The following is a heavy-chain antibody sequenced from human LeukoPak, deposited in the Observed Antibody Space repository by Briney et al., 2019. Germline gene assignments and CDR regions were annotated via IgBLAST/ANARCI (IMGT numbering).Heavy chain of an antibody. V-gene: IGHV1-3*01. CDR3: ARDRGKYDSSDDYYYAYYFDY. CDR2: IYGDNGNT. J-gene: IGHJ4*02. CDR1: GYSFTSYA. Sequence: GAAVKVSCKASGYSFTSYAMNWVRQAPGQRLEWMGWIYGDNGNTKYSQEFQGRVTITRDTSASTAYMELRSLRSDDTAVYYCARDRGKYDSSDDYYYAYYFDYWGQGTLVTVSS. D-gene: IGHD3-22*01.